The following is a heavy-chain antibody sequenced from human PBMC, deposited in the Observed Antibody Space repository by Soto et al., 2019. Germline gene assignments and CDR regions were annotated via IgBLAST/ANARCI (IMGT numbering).Heavy chain of an antibody. CDR2: ISYDASNK. J-gene: IGHJ4*02. CDR3: ARERAAAVYFDY. CDR1: GFIFSSYA. V-gene: IGHV3-30-3*01. D-gene: IGHD6-13*01. Sequence: PGGSLRLSCAASGFIFSSYAMHWVRQAPGKGLEWVAVISYDASNKYYADSVKGRFTISRDNSKNTLYLEMNSLRGEDTALYYCARERAAAVYFDYWGQTTLVTVSS.